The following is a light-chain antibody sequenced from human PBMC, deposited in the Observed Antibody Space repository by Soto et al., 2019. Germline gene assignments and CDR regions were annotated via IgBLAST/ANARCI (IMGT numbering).Light chain of an antibody. V-gene: IGKV3-11*01. J-gene: IGKJ2*01. CDR2: DAS. CDR3: QQRSNWPPGYT. Sequence: ESVLTQSPATLSLSPGERATLSCRASQSVRTYLAWYQHKPGQAPRLLIYDASNRATGIPARFSGSGSGTDFTLTISSLEPEDFAVYYCQQRSNWPPGYTFGQGTKLEIK. CDR1: QSVRTY.